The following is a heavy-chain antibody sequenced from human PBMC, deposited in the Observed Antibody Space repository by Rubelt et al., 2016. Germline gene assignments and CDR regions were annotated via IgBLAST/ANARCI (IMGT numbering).Heavy chain of an antibody. CDR3: ARVVLGSGWYGDY. V-gene: IGHV3-48*01. D-gene: IGHD6-19*01. CDR2: ISSSSSTI. Sequence: VQLVESGGGLVQPGGSLRLSCAASGFTFSSYSMNWVRQAPGKGLEWVSYISSSSSTIYYADSVKGRFTISRENAKNSRYLQMNSLRAEDTAVYYCARVVLGSGWYGDYWGQGTLVTVSS. CDR1: GFTFSSYS. J-gene: IGHJ4*02.